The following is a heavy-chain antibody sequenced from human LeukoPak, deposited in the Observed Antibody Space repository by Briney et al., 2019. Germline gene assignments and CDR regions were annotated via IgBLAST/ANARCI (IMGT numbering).Heavy chain of an antibody. CDR3: ARASRDGYNQNFDH. J-gene: IGHJ4*02. CDR2: IYPGGSET. CDR1: GYSFSSYW. D-gene: IGHD5-24*01. V-gene: IGHV5-51*01. Sequence: GESLQFSCKGLGYSFSSYWNAWVRQRPGKGLEWMGIIYPGGSETRYDPSFQGQVTISADSSTSTAYLQWSSLRASDTAMYYCARASRDGYNQNFDHWGQRSIVSVSS.